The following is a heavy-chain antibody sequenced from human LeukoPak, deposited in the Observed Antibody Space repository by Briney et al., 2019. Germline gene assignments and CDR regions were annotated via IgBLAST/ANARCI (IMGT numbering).Heavy chain of an antibody. CDR3: ARTPRNFYYYGSGSYRYYFDY. D-gene: IGHD3-10*01. Sequence: PSETLSLTCAVYGGSFSGYYWRWIRQPPGKGLEWIGEINHSGSTNYNPSLKSRVTISVDTSKNQFSLKLSSVTAADTAVYYCARTPRNFYYYGSGSYRYYFDYWGQGTLVTVSS. J-gene: IGHJ4*02. CDR1: GGSFSGYY. V-gene: IGHV4-34*01. CDR2: INHSGST.